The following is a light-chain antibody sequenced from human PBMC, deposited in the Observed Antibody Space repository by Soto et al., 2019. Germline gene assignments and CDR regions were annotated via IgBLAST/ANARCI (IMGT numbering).Light chain of an antibody. CDR2: DVT. Sequence: QSALTQPASVSGFPGQSITISCTGTSSDVGGYKHVSWYQQHPDKAPKLIIYDVTNRPSGISNRFSGSKSGNTASLTISALQAKEKTVYYSSSYTSSTFYVSGTGPKFTAL. V-gene: IGLV2-14*01. CDR1: SSDVGGYKH. CDR3: SSYTSSTFYV. J-gene: IGLJ1*01.